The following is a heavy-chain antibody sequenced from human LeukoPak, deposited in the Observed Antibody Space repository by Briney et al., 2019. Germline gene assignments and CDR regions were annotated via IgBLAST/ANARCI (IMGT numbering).Heavy chain of an antibody. J-gene: IGHJ3*02. CDR1: GFTFSSHW. CDR3: FSSTRTQEFDI. D-gene: IGHD2-2*01. Sequence: PGGSLRLSCAASGFTFSSHWMHWVRQAPGKGLEWVSTISGSGGRTYYADSVRGRFTISRDNSKNTLYLQMNSLRAEDTAVYYCFSSTRTQEFDIWGQGTMVTVSS. V-gene: IGHV3-23*01. CDR2: ISGSGGRT.